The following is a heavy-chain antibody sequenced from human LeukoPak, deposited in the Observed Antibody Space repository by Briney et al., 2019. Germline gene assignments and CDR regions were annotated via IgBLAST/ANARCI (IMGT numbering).Heavy chain of an antibody. V-gene: IGHV3-30-3*01. CDR3: ASQKVSHYYDSSGYSASFDY. Sequence: QPGGSLRLSCAASGFTFSSYAMHWVRQAPGKGLEWVAVISYDGSNKYYADSVKGRFTISRDNSKNTLYLQMNSLRAEDTAVYYCASQKVSHYYDSSGYSASFDYWGQGTLVTVSS. D-gene: IGHD3-22*01. CDR1: GFTFSSYA. CDR2: ISYDGSNK. J-gene: IGHJ4*02.